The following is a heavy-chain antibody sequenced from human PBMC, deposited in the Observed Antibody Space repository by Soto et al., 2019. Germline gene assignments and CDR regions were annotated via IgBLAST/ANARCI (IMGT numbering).Heavy chain of an antibody. J-gene: IGHJ6*02. V-gene: IGHV1-18*01. D-gene: IGHD1-26*01. CDR1: GYTFTSYG. Sequence: QVQLVQSGAEVKKPGASVMVSCKASGYTFTSYGISWVRQAPGQGLEWMGWISAYNGNTNYAQKLQGRVNTTTNTSTSTAYMELRSLRSDDTAVYYCARGGLGHYYYYGMDVWGQGTTVTVSS. CDR3: ARGGLGHYYYYGMDV. CDR2: ISAYNGNT.